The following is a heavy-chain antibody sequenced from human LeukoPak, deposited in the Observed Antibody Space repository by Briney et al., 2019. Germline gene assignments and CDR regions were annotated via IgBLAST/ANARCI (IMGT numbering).Heavy chain of an antibody. Sequence: GGSLRLSCAVSGFTFKTYSMSWVRQAPGKGLEWISPISDGSTYIYYADSVKGRFTISRDNARDSLYLQMDTLRADDTAVYYCARGLVVIPSVVRTYYYYYMDVWGKGTTVTVSS. CDR1: GFTFKTYS. J-gene: IGHJ6*03. CDR2: ISDGSTYI. D-gene: IGHD2-15*01. V-gene: IGHV3-21*01. CDR3: ARGLVVIPSVVRTYYYYYMDV.